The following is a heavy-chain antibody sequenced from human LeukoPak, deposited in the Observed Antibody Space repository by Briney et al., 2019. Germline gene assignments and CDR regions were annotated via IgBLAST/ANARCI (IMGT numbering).Heavy chain of an antibody. Sequence: PGSSLRLSCAASGFTFSRNVMHWVHQAPGKGLEWVALISYDGHNKFYADSVKGRSTISRDNSRNTLYLQLNSLRGKDAAVYSWARGGIPTGPYYYFYYMDVWGKGTAATVSS. V-gene: IGHV3-30*01. J-gene: IGHJ6*03. CDR3: ARGGIPTGPYYYFYYMDV. CDR1: GFTFSRNV. D-gene: IGHD3-10*01. CDR2: ISYDGHNK.